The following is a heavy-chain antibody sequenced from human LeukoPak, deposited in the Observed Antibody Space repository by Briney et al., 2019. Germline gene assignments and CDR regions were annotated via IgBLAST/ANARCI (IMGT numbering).Heavy chain of an antibody. J-gene: IGHJ4*02. D-gene: IGHD4-17*01. CDR1: GGSISDYY. CDR3: ARHQDYGGYPSDY. CDR2: IYYSGST. V-gene: IGHV4-59*08. Sequence: SETLSLTCTVSGGSISDYYWSWIRQPPGKGLEWIAYIYYSGSTNYNPSLKSRVTISVDTSKNQFSLKLSSVTAADTAVYYCARHQDYGGYPSDYWGQGTLVTVSS.